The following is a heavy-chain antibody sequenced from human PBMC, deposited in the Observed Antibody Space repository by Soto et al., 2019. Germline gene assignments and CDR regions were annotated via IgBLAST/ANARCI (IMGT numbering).Heavy chain of an antibody. CDR1: GGSFSGYY. V-gene: IGHV4-34*01. CDR3: ARDYGLQGNYYYGMDV. Sequence: PSETLSLTCAVYGGSFSGYYWSWIRQPPGKGLEWIGEINHSGSTNYNPSLRSRVTISVDTSKNQFSLKLSSVTAADTAVYYCARDYGLQGNYYYGMDVWGQGTTVTVSS. J-gene: IGHJ6*02. D-gene: IGHD4-4*01. CDR2: INHSGST.